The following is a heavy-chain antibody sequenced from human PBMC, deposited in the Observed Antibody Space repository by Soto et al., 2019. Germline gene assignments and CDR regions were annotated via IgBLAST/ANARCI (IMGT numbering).Heavy chain of an antibody. CDR3: ERGLEFSCGPPT. J-gene: IGHJ4*02. CDR2: MNPNSGNT. D-gene: IGHD3-3*01. Sequence: QVPLVQSGAEVKKPGASVKVSCKASGYTFTSYDINWVRQATGQGLEWMGWMNPNSGNTGYAQKFQGRVTMTSNNSIMTAYMELSSLSSEDTDVYYCERGLEFSCGPPTRGQGTLVTVSS. V-gene: IGHV1-8*01. CDR1: GYTFTSYD.